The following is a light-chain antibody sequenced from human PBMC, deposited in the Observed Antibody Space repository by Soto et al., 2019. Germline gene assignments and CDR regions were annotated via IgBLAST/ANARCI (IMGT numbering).Light chain of an antibody. J-gene: IGLJ2*01. CDR1: SSNIGSNY. V-gene: IGLV1-47*01. Sequence: QSVLTQPPSASGTPGQRVTISCSGSSSNIGSNYVYWYQQLPGTVPQLLIYRNSERPSGVPDRFSGSKSGTSASLAISGLRSEDEADYYCAAWDDSLSGVVFGGGNKLTVL. CDR3: AAWDDSLSGVV. CDR2: RNS.